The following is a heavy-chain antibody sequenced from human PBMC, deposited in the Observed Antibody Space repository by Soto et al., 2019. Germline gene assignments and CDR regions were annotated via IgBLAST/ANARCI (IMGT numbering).Heavy chain of an antibody. CDR2: ISRSSQDI. CDR1: EVSHRDYF. D-gene: IGHD2-2*01. V-gene: IGHV3-11*01. Sequence: QVQLVESGGGLVKPGESLRLSCEVSEVSHRDYFITWVRQAPGKGLEWLAYISRSSQDISYADSVKGRFTVSRDNAKNSLFLLMSSLRGDDTGVYYCARGPVLPGPVSSYYYMGVWGKGTTVTVSS. J-gene: IGHJ6*03. CDR3: ARGPVLPGPVSSYYYMGV.